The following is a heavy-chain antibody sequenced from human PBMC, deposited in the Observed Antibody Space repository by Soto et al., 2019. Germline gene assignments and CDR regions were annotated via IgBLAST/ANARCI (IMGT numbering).Heavy chain of an antibody. Sequence: PGGSLRLSCTASGFTFGDYAMSWVRQAPGKGLEWVGFIRSKAYGGTTEYAASVKGRFTISRDDSKSIAYLQMNSLKTEDTAVYYCTRETISGYSSSWYVHWGQGTLVTVSS. D-gene: IGHD6-13*01. CDR2: IRSKAYGGTT. CDR1: GFTFGDYA. CDR3: TRETISGYSSSWYVH. J-gene: IGHJ5*02. V-gene: IGHV3-49*04.